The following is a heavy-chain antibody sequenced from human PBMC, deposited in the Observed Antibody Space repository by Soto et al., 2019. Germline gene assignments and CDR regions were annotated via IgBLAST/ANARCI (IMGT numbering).Heavy chain of an antibody. J-gene: IGHJ6*02. CDR2: ISGSGGST. CDR3: AKDRGYDILTGPPGMDV. Sequence: GGPMGRSGASSAFPCSSYGMILVRPAPGKGLEWVSAISGSGGSTYYSDSVKGRFTISRDNSKNTLYLQMNSLRAEDTAVYYCAKDRGYDILTGPPGMDVWVQGTSVTVSS. D-gene: IGHD3-9*01. V-gene: IGHV3-23*01. CDR1: AFPCSSYG.